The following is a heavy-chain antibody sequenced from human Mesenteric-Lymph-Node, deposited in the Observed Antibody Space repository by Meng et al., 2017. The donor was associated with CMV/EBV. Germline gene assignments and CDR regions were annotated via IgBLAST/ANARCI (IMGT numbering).Heavy chain of an antibody. Sequence: GGSLRLSCTASGFTFGDYALSWVRQAPGKGLEWVGFIRTKVYGATTEYAASVKGRFIISRDDSKSNAYLQMNSLKSENTAVYYCSRDPYYDNLAGDSNRYYGMNVWGQGTTVTVSS. CDR1: GFTFGDYA. V-gene: IGHV3-49*04. D-gene: IGHD3-9*01. CDR2: IRTKVYGATT. CDR3: SRDPYYDNLAGDSNRYYGMNV. J-gene: IGHJ6*02.